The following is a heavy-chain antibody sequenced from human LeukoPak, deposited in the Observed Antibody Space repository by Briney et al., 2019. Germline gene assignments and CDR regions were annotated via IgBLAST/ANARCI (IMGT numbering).Heavy chain of an antibody. J-gene: IGHJ4*02. CDR1: GFTFSSYG. V-gene: IGHV3-30*03. D-gene: IGHD3-16*01. CDR2: ISYDGSNK. CDR3: TRVGVGGY. Sequence: GGSLRLSCAASGFTFSSYGMHWVRQAPGKGLEWVAVISYDGSNKYYADSVKGRFTISRDNAKDSLFLQMNSLRVEDTAMYFCTRVGVGGYWGQGTLVTVSS.